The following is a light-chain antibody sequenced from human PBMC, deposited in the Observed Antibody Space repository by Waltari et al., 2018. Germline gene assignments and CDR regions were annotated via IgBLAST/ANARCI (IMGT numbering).Light chain of an antibody. V-gene: IGLV2-23*02. J-gene: IGLJ2*01. CDR3: CSYAGFSFWV. Sequence: QSALTQPASVSGSPGQSITISCTGTSSDVGSYNLVSWYQQYPGKAPKLMIYAVSKRPSGFSNRFSGSKSGDTASLTISGLQAEDEADYYCCSYAGFSFWVFGGGTKVTVL. CDR2: AVS. CDR1: SSDVGSYNL.